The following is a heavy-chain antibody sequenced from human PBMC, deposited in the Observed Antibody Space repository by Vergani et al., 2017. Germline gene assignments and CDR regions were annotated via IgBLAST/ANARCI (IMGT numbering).Heavy chain of an antibody. V-gene: IGHV1-69*12. Sequence: QVQLVQSGAEVKKPGSSVKVTCKASGGTFSSYAISWVRQAPGQGLEWMGGIIPIFGTANYAQKFQGRVTITADESTSTAYMERSSLRSEDTAVYYCARGTCDHRYYYYYMDVWGKGTTVTVSS. CDR3: ARGTCDHRYYYYYMDV. CDR2: IIPIFGTA. J-gene: IGHJ6*03. CDR1: GGTFSSYA.